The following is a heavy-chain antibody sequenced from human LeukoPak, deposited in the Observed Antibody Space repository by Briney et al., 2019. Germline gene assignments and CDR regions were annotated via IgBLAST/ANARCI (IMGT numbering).Heavy chain of an antibody. CDR1: GYTFTAYY. CDR3: GRDVPSSGYASDY. J-gene: IGHJ4*02. V-gene: IGHV1-2*02. Sequence: ASVKVSCKASGYTFTAYYMHWLRQAPGQGLEWMAWININSGDTKYAQKFQGRVPMTRDTSISTAYMELSSLTSDDTAVYYCGRDVPSSGYASDYWGQGTLVTVSS. D-gene: IGHD3-22*01. CDR2: ININSGDT.